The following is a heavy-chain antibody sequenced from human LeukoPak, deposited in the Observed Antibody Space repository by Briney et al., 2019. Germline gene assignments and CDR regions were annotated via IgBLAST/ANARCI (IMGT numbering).Heavy chain of an antibody. D-gene: IGHD3-22*01. Sequence: SETLSLTCTVSGGSISSSSYYWGWIRQPPGKGREWIGSIYYSGSTYYNPSLKSRVTISVDMSKNQFSLKLSSVTAADTAVHYCARQYYYDSSGYYYGDYYFDYWGQGTLVTVSS. CDR2: IYYSGST. CDR3: ARQYYYDSSGYYYGDYYFDY. CDR1: GGSISSSSYY. V-gene: IGHV4-39*01. J-gene: IGHJ4*02.